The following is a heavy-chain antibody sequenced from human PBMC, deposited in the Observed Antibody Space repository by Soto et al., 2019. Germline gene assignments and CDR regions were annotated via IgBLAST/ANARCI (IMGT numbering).Heavy chain of an antibody. Sequence: SETLSLTCTVSGGSVSSGSYYWSWIRQPPGKGLEWIGNIYYSGSTNYNPSLKSRVTISVDTSKNQFSLKLSSVTAADTAVYYCARQTATYYDFWSGFAPFDYWGQGTLVTVS. CDR2: IYYSGST. CDR3: ARQTATYYDFWSGFAPFDY. J-gene: IGHJ4*02. CDR1: GGSVSSGSYY. V-gene: IGHV4-61*01. D-gene: IGHD3-3*01.